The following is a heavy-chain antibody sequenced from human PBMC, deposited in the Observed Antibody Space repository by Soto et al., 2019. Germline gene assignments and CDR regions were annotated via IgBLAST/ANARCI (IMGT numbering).Heavy chain of an antibody. Sequence: EVQLLESGGGLVQPGGSLRLSCAASGFTFSSYAMSWVRQAPGKGLEWVSAISGSGGSTYYADSVKGRFTISRDNSKNTLYLQMNSLRAEDTAVYYCAKEAPGGVVVAATPGYFDYWGQGTLVTVSS. CDR1: GFTFSSYA. CDR3: AKEAPGGVVVAATPGYFDY. CDR2: ISGSGGST. J-gene: IGHJ4*02. D-gene: IGHD2-15*01. V-gene: IGHV3-23*01.